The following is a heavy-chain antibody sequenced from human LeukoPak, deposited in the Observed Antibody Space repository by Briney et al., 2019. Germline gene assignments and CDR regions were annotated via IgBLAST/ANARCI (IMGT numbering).Heavy chain of an antibody. CDR3: ARGFRRDTAISLFDP. Sequence: ASVKVSCKASGYTFTGYYMHWVRQAPGQGLEWMGWINPNSGGTNYAQKFQGRVTMTRDTSISTAYMELSRLRSDNTAVYYCARGFRRDTAISLFDPWGQGTLVTVSS. CDR2: INPNSGGT. V-gene: IGHV1-2*02. J-gene: IGHJ5*02. D-gene: IGHD5-18*01. CDR1: GYTFTGYY.